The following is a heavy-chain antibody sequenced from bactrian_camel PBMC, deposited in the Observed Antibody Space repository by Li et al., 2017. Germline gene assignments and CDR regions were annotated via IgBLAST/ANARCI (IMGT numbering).Heavy chain of an antibody. J-gene: IGHJ4*01. V-gene: IGHV3S31*01. CDR2: INSGGGST. D-gene: IGHD6*01. CDR1: GFRFNMTA. Sequence: VQLVESGGGLVQPGGSLRLSCTTSGFRFNMTALIWARQAPGKELEWFSGINSGGGSTYYLDSVKGRFTISRDNAKNTLYLQLNSLKTEDTAMYFCTQGVYGSTIGDIQRHQRGQGTQVTVS. CDR3: TQGVYGSTIGDIQRHQ.